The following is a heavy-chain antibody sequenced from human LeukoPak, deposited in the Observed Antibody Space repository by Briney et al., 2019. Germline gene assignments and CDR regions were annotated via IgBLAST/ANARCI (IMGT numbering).Heavy chain of an antibody. CDR2: ISWKGGSI. CDR1: GFTFSSYG. V-gene: IGHV3-9*03. Sequence: GGSLRLSCAASGFTFSSYGMSWVRQPPGKGLEWVSGISWKGGSIGYADSVKGRFTISRDNAKNSLYLQMNSLRAEDMALYYCAKARRDGYNSWGIFDYWGQGTLVTVSS. J-gene: IGHJ4*02. CDR3: AKARRDGYNSWGIFDY. D-gene: IGHD5-24*01.